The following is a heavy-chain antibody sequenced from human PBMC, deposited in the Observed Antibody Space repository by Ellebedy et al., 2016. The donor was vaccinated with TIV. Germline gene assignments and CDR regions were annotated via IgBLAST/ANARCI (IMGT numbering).Heavy chain of an antibody. Sequence: PGGSLRLSCGASGFAFSSNWMYWVRQVPGKGLMWVSRINSDGSSTRYADSVKGRYTISRDNAKNTRYLEMNSLRAEDTAGYYCARWDFDSFNAFDIWGQGTMVTVSS. CDR2: INSDGSST. D-gene: IGHD3-9*01. J-gene: IGHJ3*02. CDR3: ARWDFDSFNAFDI. V-gene: IGHV3-74*01. CDR1: GFAFSSNW.